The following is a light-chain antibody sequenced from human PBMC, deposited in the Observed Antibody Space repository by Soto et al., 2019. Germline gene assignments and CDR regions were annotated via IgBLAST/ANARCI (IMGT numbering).Light chain of an antibody. V-gene: IGLV1-40*01. J-gene: IGLJ1*01. CDR1: SSNIGAGYD. CDR2: GNS. Sequence: SVLTQPPSVSGAPGQRVTISCTGSSSNIGAGYDVHWYQQLPGTAPKLLIYGNSNRPSGVPDRFSGSKSGTSASLAITGLQAEDEADYYCQSYDSSLSGSYVF. CDR3: QSYDSSLSGSYV.